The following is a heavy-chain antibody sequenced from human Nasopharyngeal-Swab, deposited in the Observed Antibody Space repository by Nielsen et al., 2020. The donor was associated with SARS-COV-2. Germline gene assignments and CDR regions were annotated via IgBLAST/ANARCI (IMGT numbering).Heavy chain of an antibody. D-gene: IGHD1-7*01. CDR3: ATAYNGNYYWDY. J-gene: IGHJ4*02. CDR2: MYPRDSVT. CDR1: GYSFSSYW. V-gene: IGHV5-51*01. Sequence: GESLKISCKGSGYSFSSYWIGWVRQMPGKGLEWMGIMYPRDSVTRYSPSFQGQVTISADKSISTAYLQWSSLKASDTAMYYCATAYNGNYYWDYWGQGTLVTVSS.